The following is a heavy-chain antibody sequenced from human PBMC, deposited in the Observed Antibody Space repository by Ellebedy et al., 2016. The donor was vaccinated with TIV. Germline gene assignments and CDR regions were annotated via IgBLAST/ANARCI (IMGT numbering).Heavy chain of an antibody. Sequence: AGSLRLSCAVYGGSFSGYSWSWIRQPPGKGLEWIGEINHRGSTIYNPSLRSRVTMSIDTSKHQFSLGLSSVTAADTAVYYCARGNYQEVDLDRWDFDLWGRGTLVTVAS. J-gene: IGHJ2*01. D-gene: IGHD4-11*01. CDR1: GGSFSGYS. CDR3: ARGNYQEVDLDRWDFDL. V-gene: IGHV4-34*01. CDR2: INHRGST.